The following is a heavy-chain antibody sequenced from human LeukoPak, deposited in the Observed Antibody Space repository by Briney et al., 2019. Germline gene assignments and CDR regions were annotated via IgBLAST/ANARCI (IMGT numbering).Heavy chain of an antibody. V-gene: IGHV4-38-2*02. CDR3: ARDRRGYSGYDLSFYYYYYMDV. CDR1: GYSISSGYY. J-gene: IGHJ6*03. D-gene: IGHD5-12*01. CDR2: IYHSGST. Sequence: SETLSLTCTVSGYSISSGYYWGWIRQPPGKGLEWIGSIYHSGSTYYNPSLKSRVTISVDTSKNQFSLKLSSVTAADTAGYYCARDRRGYSGYDLSFYYYYYMDVWGKGTTVTISS.